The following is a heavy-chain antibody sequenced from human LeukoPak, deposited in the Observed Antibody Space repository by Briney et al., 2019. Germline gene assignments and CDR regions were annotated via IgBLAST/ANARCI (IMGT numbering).Heavy chain of an antibody. V-gene: IGHV1-2*06. Sequence: ASVKVSCKASGYTFTGYYMHWVRQAPGQGLEWMGRINPNSGGTNYAQKFQGRVTMTRDTSNSTAYMELSRLRSDDTAVYYCARSPHIVVVTTNWLDAWGQGTLVTVSS. D-gene: IGHD2-21*02. CDR3: ARSPHIVVVTTNWLDA. J-gene: IGHJ5*02. CDR1: GYTFTGYY. CDR2: INPNSGGT.